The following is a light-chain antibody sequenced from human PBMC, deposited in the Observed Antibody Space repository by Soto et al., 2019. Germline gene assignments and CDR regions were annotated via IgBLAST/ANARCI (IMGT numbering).Light chain of an antibody. V-gene: IGLV2-14*01. CDR2: EVS. J-gene: IGLJ1*01. CDR3: SSYTSGTTPYV. CDR1: SSDVGDYNF. Sequence: QSALTQPASVSGSPGQSITISCTGTSSDVGDYNFVSWHQQHPGKAPKLMIYEVSDRPSGVSNRFSGSKSGNTASLTISGLQAEDEADYYCSSYTSGTTPYVFGSGTKVTVL.